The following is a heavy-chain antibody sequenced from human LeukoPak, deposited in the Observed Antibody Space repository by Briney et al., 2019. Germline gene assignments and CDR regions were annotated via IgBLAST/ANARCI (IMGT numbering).Heavy chain of an antibody. CDR2: INHSGST. D-gene: IGHD2-2*01. J-gene: IGHJ6*04. V-gene: IGHV4-34*01. Sequence: SGTLSLTCAIYGGSFSGYYWSWIRQSPGKGLEWIGEINHSGSTNYNPSLKSRVTISVDTSKNQFSLKLSSVTAADTAVYYCARIVVVPAAMRGYYYDYGMDVWGKGTTITVSS. CDR1: GGSFSGYY. CDR3: ARIVVVPAAMRGYYYDYGMDV.